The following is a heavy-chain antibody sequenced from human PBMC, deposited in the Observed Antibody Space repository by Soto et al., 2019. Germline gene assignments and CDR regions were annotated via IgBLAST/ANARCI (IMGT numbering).Heavy chain of an antibody. CDR3: ARDLYYDFWSGYSSDAFDI. Sequence: ASVKVSCKASGYTFTSYAMHLVRQAPGQRLEWMGWINAGNGNTKYSQKFQGRVTITRDTSASTAYMELSSLRSEDTAVYYCARDLYYDFWSGYSSDAFDIWGQGTMVTVSS. CDR2: INAGNGNT. CDR1: GYTFTSYA. D-gene: IGHD3-3*01. V-gene: IGHV1-3*01. J-gene: IGHJ3*02.